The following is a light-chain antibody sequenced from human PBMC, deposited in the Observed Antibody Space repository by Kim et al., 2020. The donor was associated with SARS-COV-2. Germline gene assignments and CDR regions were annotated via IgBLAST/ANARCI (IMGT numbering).Light chain of an antibody. V-gene: IGLV8-61*01. CDR2: NTD. CDR3: VLYMGSGIWV. CDR1: SGSVSTNYY. Sequence: GETVTLTCGLSSGSVSTNYYPSWYQQTPGQAPRTLIYNTDIRSSGVPDRYSGSILGNKAALSITGAQADDESDYYCVLYMGSGIWVFGGGTQLTVL. J-gene: IGLJ3*02.